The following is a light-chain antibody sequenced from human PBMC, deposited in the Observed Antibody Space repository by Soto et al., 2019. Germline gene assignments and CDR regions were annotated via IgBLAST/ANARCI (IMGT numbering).Light chain of an antibody. J-gene: IGLJ3*02. Sequence: QSVLTQPPSVSGAPGQRVTISCTGSSSNIGAGYDVHWYQQLPGTAPKLLIYGNSNRPSGVPDRFSGSKSGTSASLAITGLQAEYEADYYCQSYASSLSGWVFGGGTKLTV. CDR2: GNS. V-gene: IGLV1-40*01. CDR1: SSNIGAGYD. CDR3: QSYASSLSGWV.